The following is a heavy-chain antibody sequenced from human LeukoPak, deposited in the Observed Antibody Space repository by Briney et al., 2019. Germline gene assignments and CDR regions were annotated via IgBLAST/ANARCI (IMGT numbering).Heavy chain of an antibody. D-gene: IGHD3-22*01. J-gene: IGHJ3*02. Sequence: PSETLSLTCTVSGDSLSGYYWSWIRQPPGKGLEWIGNIYSSGSTNYNPSLKSRVTISVDTSKNQFSLKLSSVTAADTAVYYCARRGSDYDSSGYAFDIWGQGTMVTVSS. CDR2: IYSSGST. CDR1: GDSLSGYY. V-gene: IGHV4-59*08. CDR3: ARRGSDYDSSGYAFDI.